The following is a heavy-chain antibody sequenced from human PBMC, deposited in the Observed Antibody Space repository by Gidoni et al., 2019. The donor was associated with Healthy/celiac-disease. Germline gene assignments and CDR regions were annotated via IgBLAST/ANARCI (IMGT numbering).Heavy chain of an antibody. CDR1: GGSISSYS. V-gene: IGHV4-59*08. D-gene: IGHD3-10*01. CDR3: ARVVYYYGSGSGSYGMDV. Sequence: PGLVKPSESLSITCTVSGGSISSYSWSWIRQPPGKGLDWIGYIYYSGSTNYNPSLKSRVTISVDTSKNQFSRKLVSVTAAAAAVYYCARVVYYYGSGSGSYGMDVWGQGTTVTVSS. CDR2: IYYSGST. J-gene: IGHJ6*02.